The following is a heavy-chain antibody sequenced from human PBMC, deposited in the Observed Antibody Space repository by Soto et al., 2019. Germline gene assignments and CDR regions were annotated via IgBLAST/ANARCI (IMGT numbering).Heavy chain of an antibody. CDR1: GYTFYSHS. CDR3: ARSYDSSGYSFDF. CDR2: INVDSGNT. Sequence: ASVKVSCKASGYTFYSHSISWVRQARGQSLEWIGWINVDSGNTNYAQKFQGRVTITRDTSTSTAYMELSSLRSEDTAVYYCARSYDSSGYSFDFWGQGTLVTVSS. V-gene: IGHV1-18*01. J-gene: IGHJ4*02. D-gene: IGHD3-22*01.